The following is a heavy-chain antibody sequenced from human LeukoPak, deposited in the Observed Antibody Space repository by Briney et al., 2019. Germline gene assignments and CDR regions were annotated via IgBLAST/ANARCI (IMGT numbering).Heavy chain of an antibody. D-gene: IGHD6-13*01. Sequence: GGSLRLSCAASGFTFSNAYMNWVRQAPGKGLVWVSRINSDGSSTSYADSVKGRFTISRDNAKNTLYLQMNSLRAEDTAVYYCARGRSSSWYDSCFDYWGQGTLVTVSS. V-gene: IGHV3-74*01. CDR1: GFTFSNAY. CDR3: ARGRSSSWYDSCFDY. J-gene: IGHJ4*02. CDR2: INSDGSST.